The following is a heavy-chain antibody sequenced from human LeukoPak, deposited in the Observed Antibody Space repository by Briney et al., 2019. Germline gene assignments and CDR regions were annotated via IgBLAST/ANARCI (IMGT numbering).Heavy chain of an antibody. Sequence: GGSLRLSCAVSGITLSNYGMSWVRQAPGKGLEWVAGISDSGGRTNCADSVKGRFTISRDNPKNTLYLQMNSQRAEDTAVYFCAKRGVVIRVILVGFHKEAYYFDSWGQGALVTVSS. CDR1: GITLSNYG. CDR3: AKRGVVIRVILVGFHKEAYYFDS. V-gene: IGHV3-23*01. CDR2: ISDSGGRT. D-gene: IGHD3-22*01. J-gene: IGHJ4*02.